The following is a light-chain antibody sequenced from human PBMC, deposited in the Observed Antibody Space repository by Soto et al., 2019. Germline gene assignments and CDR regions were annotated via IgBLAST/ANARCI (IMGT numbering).Light chain of an antibody. CDR1: QSVRSY. CDR3: QQRRSWPPTIT. CDR2: DAS. Sequence: EIVLTQSPGTLSLSPGVRATLSCRASQSVRSYLAWYQQKPGQAPRLLISDASSRATGIPDRFSGSGSGTDFTLTISRLEPEDFAVYYCQQRRSWPPTITFGQGTRLDIK. V-gene: IGKV3D-20*02. J-gene: IGKJ5*01.